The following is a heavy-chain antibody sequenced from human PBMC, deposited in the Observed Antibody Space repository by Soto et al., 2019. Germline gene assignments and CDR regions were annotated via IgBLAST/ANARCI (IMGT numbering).Heavy chain of an antibody. D-gene: IGHD2-15*01. CDR1: GGTFSSYA. J-gene: IGHJ4*02. V-gene: IGHV1-69*01. CDR2: VIPIFGTA. CDR3: ARGAGVVVAAAYYFDY. Sequence: QVQLVQSGAEVKKPGSSVKVSCKASGGTFSSYAISWVRQAPGQGLEWMGGVIPIFGTANYAQKFQGRVTITADESTSKAYMELSSLRSEDTAVYYCARGAGVVVAAAYYFDYWGQGTLVTVSS.